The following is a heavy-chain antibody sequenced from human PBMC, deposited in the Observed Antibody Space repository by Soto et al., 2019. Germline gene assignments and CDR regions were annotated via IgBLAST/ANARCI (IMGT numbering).Heavy chain of an antibody. V-gene: IGHV3-73*01. Sequence: GGSLRLSCGAFGFTFGASALQWVRQASGKGLEWLGRIGSKGETYATTYAASVKGRFTISRDDSKKTAYLQMNSLRVEDMAIYYCAKVLNRDYDMIFGLWGQGTLVTVSS. CDR2: IGSKGETYAT. J-gene: IGHJ4*02. D-gene: IGHD3-3*01. CDR3: AKVLNRDYDMIFGL. CDR1: GFTFGASA.